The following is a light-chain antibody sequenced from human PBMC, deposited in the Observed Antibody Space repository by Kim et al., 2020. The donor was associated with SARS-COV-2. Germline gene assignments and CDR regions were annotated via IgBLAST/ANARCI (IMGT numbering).Light chain of an antibody. V-gene: IGLV1-51*01. J-gene: IGLJ2*01. CDR1: PSNIGTNF. CDR3: AAWDSSVGAVA. CDR2: DTN. Sequence: GQTVPLSCSGRPSNIGTNFVSWYRLSPGTAPKILISDTNKRPSRLPDQFSGSKSGTSATLGITGLQTGVEADYYCAAWDSSVGAVAFGGGTQLTVL.